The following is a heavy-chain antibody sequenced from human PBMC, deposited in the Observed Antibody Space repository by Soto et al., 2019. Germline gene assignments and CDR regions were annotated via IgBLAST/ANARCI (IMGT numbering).Heavy chain of an antibody. CDR1: GFTFSGSA. V-gene: IGHV3-73*01. CDR2: IRSKTNNDAT. CDR3: APITGTFSFGY. Sequence: SLRLSCAASGFTFSGSAIHWVRQASGKGLEWVGRIRSKTNNDATAYVASVKGRFTISRDDSSNTAYLEMTSLKTEDSAVYYCAPITGTFSFGYWARGALVTVSS. J-gene: IGHJ4*02. D-gene: IGHD3-10*01.